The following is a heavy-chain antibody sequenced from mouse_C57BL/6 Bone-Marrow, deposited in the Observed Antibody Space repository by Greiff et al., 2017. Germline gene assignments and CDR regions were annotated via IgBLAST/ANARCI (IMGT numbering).Heavy chain of an antibody. J-gene: IGHJ2*01. V-gene: IGHV6-6*01. CDR2: IRNKANNHAT. CDR1: GFTFSDAW. Sequence: EVKLEESGGGLVQPGGSVKLSCAASGFTFSDAWMGWVRQSPEKGLEWVAEIRNKANNHATYYAESVKGRFTISRDDSTSSVYLQRNSLRAEDTGIYYCTRKGGLFDYRGQGTTLTVSS. CDR3: TRKGGLFDY. D-gene: IGHD1-1*01.